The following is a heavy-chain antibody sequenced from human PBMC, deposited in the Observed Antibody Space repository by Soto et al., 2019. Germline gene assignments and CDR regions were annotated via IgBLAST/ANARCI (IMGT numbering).Heavy chain of an antibody. CDR2: IYYSGST. CDR1: GGSISSSSYY. CDR3: ACTNDSSSLDY. Sequence: QLQLQESGPGLVKPSETLSLTCTVSGGSISSSSYYWGWIRQPPGKGLEWIGSIYYSGSTYYNPSLKSRVTISVDTSKNQFSLKLSSVTAADTAVYYCACTNDSSSLDYWGQGTLVTVSS. D-gene: IGHD6-6*01. V-gene: IGHV4-39*01. J-gene: IGHJ4*02.